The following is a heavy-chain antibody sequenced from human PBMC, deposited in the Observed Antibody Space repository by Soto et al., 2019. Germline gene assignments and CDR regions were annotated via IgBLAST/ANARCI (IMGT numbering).Heavy chain of an antibody. V-gene: IGHV1-18*01. CDR1: GYTFTSYG. D-gene: IGHD6-13*01. CDR3: ARDRSSWYDRRWFDP. CDR2: ISAYNGNT. Sequence: SVKVSCKASGYTFTSYGISWVRQAPGQGLEWMGWISAYNGNTNYAQKLQGRVTMTTDTSTSTAYMELRSLRSDDTAVYYCARDRSSWYDRRWFDPWGQGNLVTV. J-gene: IGHJ5*02.